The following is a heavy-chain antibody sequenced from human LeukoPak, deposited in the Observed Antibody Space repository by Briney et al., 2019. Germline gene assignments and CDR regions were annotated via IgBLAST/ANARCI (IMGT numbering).Heavy chain of an antibody. CDR3: ARDVLLWFGEPRANWFDP. CDR1: GFTFDDYG. D-gene: IGHD3-10*01. V-gene: IGHV3-20*01. J-gene: IGHJ5*02. CDR2: INWNGGST. Sequence: GGSLRLSCAASGFTFDDYGMSWVRQAPGKGLEWVSGINWNGGSTGYADSVKGRFTISRDNAKNSLYLQMNSLRAEDTALYHCARDVLLWFGEPRANWFDPWGQGTLVTVSS.